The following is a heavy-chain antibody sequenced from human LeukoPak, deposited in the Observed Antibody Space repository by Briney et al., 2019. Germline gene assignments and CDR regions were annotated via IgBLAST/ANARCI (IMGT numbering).Heavy chain of an antibody. V-gene: IGHV3-21*01. CDR1: GFTFSSYS. D-gene: IGHD6-13*01. Sequence: GGSLTLSCAASGFTFSSYSMNWVRQASGKGLEWVSSISSSSSYIYYADSVKGRFTISRDNAKNSLYLQMNSLRAEDTAVYYCARAHPTAAAFDYWGQGTLVTVSS. CDR3: ARAHPTAAAFDY. CDR2: ISSSSSYI. J-gene: IGHJ4*02.